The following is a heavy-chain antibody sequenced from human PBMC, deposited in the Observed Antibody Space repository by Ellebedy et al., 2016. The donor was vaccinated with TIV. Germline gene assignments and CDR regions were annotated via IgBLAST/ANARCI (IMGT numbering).Heavy chain of an antibody. CDR2: IDNSGGVT. CDR1: GFTFNKYA. Sequence: PGGSLRLSCAASGFTFNKYAMNWVRQAPGKGLEWVSSIDNSGGVTYYADSVKGRFTISRDNSRNTLFLQMNSLRADDMAIYYCAKIWNDGGGGYWGQGTLVSVSS. CDR3: AKIWNDGGGGY. D-gene: IGHD1-1*01. V-gene: IGHV3-23*01. J-gene: IGHJ4*02.